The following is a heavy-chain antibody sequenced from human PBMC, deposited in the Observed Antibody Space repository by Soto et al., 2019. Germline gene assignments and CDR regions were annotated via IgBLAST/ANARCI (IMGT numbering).Heavy chain of an antibody. V-gene: IGHV6-1*01. CDR3: NGLTWFPAMDV. D-gene: IGHD3-10*01. Sequence: SQTLSLTCAISGDSVSSNSAGWNWIRQSPSRGLEWLGRTYYKSKWNNDYALSVKSRITINPDTSKNQFSLHLYSVTPEDTAVYYCNGLTWFPAMDVSRQANPVTCSS. J-gene: IGHJ6*02. CDR2: TYYKSKWNN. CDR1: GDSVSSNSAG.